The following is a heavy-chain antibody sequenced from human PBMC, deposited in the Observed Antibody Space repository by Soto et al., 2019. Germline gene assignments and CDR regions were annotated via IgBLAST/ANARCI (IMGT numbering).Heavy chain of an antibody. D-gene: IGHD1-26*01. CDR3: ARRYGSAIDY. CDR2: IYYGGST. V-gene: IGHV4-59*08. CDR1: GGSISSYY. Sequence: QVQLQESGPGLVKPSETLSLTCTVSGGSISSYYWSWIRQPPGKGLEWIGYIYYGGSTNYNPSLKSRVTISVDTSKSQISLKLSSVTAADTAVYYCARRYGSAIDYWGQGTLVTVSS. J-gene: IGHJ4*02.